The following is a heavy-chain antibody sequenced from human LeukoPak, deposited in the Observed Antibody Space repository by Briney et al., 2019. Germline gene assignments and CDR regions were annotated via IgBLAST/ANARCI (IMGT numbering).Heavy chain of an antibody. V-gene: IGHV4-34*01. J-gene: IGHJ6*02. CDR2: INHSGST. CDR3: ARKRLGYSYGYYYYGMDV. Sequence: SETLSLTCAVYGGSFSGYYWSWIRQPPGKGLEWIGEINHSGSTNYNPSLKSRVTISVDTSKNQFSLKLSSVTAADTAVYYCARKRLGYSYGYYYYGMDVWGQGTTVTVSS. CDR1: GGSFSGYY. D-gene: IGHD5-18*01.